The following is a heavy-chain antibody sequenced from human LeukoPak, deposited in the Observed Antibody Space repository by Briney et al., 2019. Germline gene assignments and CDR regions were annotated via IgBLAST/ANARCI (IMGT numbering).Heavy chain of an antibody. Sequence: GGSLRLSCAASGFTLGSYWMAWVRQAPGKELEWVATTKDDGSQKYYVDSVKGRFTISRDNAKNSLYLQMNSLRAEDTAVYYCARDGRGERAVYYYYGMDVWGQGTTVTVSS. V-gene: IGHV3-7*01. D-gene: IGHD1-1*01. CDR1: GFTLGSYW. J-gene: IGHJ6*02. CDR3: ARDGRGERAVYYYYGMDV. CDR2: TKDDGSQK.